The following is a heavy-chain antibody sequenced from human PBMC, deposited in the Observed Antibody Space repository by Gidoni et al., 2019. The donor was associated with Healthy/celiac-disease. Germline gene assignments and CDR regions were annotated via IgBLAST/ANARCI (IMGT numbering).Heavy chain of an antibody. CDR1: GGSFSGYY. D-gene: IGHD6-13*01. CDR2: INPSGST. V-gene: IGHV4-34*01. J-gene: IGHJ6*03. Sequence: QVPLQQGGAGLVKPSETLALTCAVYGGSFSGYYWSWIRQPPGKGLEWIGEINPSGSTNYNPSLKSRVTISVDTSTNQFSLKLSSVTAADTAVYYCARAQGAAGTLSYMDVWGKGTTVTVSS. CDR3: ARAQGAAGTLSYMDV.